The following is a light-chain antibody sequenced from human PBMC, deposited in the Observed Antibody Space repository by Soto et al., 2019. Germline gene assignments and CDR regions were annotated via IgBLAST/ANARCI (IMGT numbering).Light chain of an antibody. CDR3: TSFAGNFNVV. CDR2: EVT. Sequence: QSALTQPPSASGSPGQSVTISCTGTGSDIGGYNYVSWYQQPPGKAPKLMIYEVTKRPSGVPDRFSGSKSGNTASLTVSGLQAEDEADYYCTSFAGNFNVVFGGGTQLTVL. CDR1: GSDIGGYNY. J-gene: IGLJ7*01. V-gene: IGLV2-8*01.